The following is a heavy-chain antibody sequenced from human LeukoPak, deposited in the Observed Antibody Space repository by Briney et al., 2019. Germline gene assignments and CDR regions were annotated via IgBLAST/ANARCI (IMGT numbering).Heavy chain of an antibody. Sequence: GGSLRLSCAASGFTFSSYWMSWVRQAPGKGLERVANIKQDGSEKYYVDSVKGRFTISRDNAKNSLYLQMNSLRAEDTAVYYCARDGALGGNPFDYWGQGTLVTVSS. D-gene: IGHD4-23*01. CDR1: GFTFSSYW. CDR2: IKQDGSEK. CDR3: ARDGALGGNPFDY. J-gene: IGHJ4*02. V-gene: IGHV3-7*01.